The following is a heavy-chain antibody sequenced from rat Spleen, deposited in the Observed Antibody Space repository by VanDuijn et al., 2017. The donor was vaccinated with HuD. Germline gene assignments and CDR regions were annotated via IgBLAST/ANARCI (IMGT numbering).Heavy chain of an antibody. CDR2: ISFDGIST. Sequence: EVQLVESDGGLVQPGRSLKLSCAASGFIFSDYYMAWVRQAPTKGLEWVATISFDGISTYYRDSVKGRFTISRDNAKNTLYLQMNSLRSEDTATYFCARHSLYYYSRYIHEYFDNWGQGVMVTVSS. CDR1: GFIFSDYY. J-gene: IGHJ2*01. V-gene: IGHV5-29*01. D-gene: IGHD1-2*01. CDR3: ARHSLYYYSRYIHEYFDN.